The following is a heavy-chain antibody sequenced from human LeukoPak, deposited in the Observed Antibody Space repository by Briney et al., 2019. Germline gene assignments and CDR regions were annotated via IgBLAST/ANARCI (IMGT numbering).Heavy chain of an antibody. J-gene: IGHJ4*02. V-gene: IGHV3-21*01. D-gene: IGHD1-26*01. CDR3: ARRGYHDYSGFDY. CDR1: EFTFSSYS. CDR2: ISGRSDDI. Sequence: GGSLRLSCAGSEFTFSSYSMHWVRQAPGKGLEWVSSISGRSDDIYYADSVQGRFTISRDNSKNSVYLQMKSLRAEDTALYYCARRGYHDYSGFDYWGQGTLVTVSS.